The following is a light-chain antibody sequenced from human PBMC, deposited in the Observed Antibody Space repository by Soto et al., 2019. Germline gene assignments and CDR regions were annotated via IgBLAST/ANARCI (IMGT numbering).Light chain of an antibody. CDR3: QQYGSSPYT. CDR1: QSVSSSY. J-gene: IGKJ2*01. V-gene: IGKV3-20*01. Sequence: IVLTQSPGTLSLSPGERATLSCWASQSVSSSYLAWYQQKPGQAPRLLIHGTSRRATGIPDRFSGSGSGTDFTLTISRVEPEDFAVYYCQQYGSSPYTFGLGTKLEIK. CDR2: GTS.